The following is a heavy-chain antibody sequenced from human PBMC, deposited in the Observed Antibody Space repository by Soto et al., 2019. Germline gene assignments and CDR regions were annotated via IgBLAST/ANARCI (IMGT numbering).Heavy chain of an antibody. Sequence: EVQLVESGGGLVKPGGSLRLSCAASGFTFSSYSMNWVRQAPGKGLKWVSSISSSSSYMYYADAVKGRFTISRDNAKNSLYLQMNSLRAEDTAVYYCAKSDDYGGYEHVYWGQGTLVTVSS. D-gene: IGHD4-17*01. CDR1: GFTFSSYS. V-gene: IGHV3-21*01. J-gene: IGHJ4*02. CDR2: ISSSSSYM. CDR3: AKSDDYGGYEHVY.